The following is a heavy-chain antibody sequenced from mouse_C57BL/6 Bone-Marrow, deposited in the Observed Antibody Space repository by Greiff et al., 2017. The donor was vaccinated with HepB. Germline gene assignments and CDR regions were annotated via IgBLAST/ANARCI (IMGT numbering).Heavy chain of an antibody. CDR1: GYTFTSYG. Sequence: VQLQQSGAELARPGASVELSCKASGYTFTSYGISWVKQRTGQGLEWIGEIYPRSGNTYYNEKFKGKATLTADKSSSTAYMELRSLTSEDSAVYFCAGGDYGSSYIDYWGQGTTLTVSS. V-gene: IGHV1-81*01. CDR2: IYPRSGNT. CDR3: AGGDYGSSYIDY. J-gene: IGHJ2*01. D-gene: IGHD1-1*01.